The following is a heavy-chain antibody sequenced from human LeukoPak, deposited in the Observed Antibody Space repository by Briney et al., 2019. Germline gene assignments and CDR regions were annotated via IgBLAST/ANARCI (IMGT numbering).Heavy chain of an antibody. Sequence: PSETLSLTCSVSGGSVSSRSCHWGWIRQPPGKGLEWIGSIYYSRNTYYNPSLKSRVTISVDTSKDQFSLKLTSVTAADTAVYYCARSNGDYFAYIDYWGQGTLVTVSS. D-gene: IGHD4-17*01. CDR1: GGSVSSRSCH. CDR3: ARSNGDYFAYIDY. J-gene: IGHJ4*02. V-gene: IGHV4-39*01. CDR2: IYYSRNT.